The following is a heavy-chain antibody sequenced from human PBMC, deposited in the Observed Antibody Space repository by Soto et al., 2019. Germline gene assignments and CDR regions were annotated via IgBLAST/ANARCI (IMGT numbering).Heavy chain of an antibody. V-gene: IGHV3-21*01. J-gene: IGHJ4*02. CDR1: GFTFNSYS. D-gene: IGHD6-19*01. Sequence: PGGSLRLSCAASGFTFNSYSMNWVRQAAGKGLEWVSSISSSSSYLYYADSVKGRFTISRDNAKNSLYLQMNSLRAEDTAVYYCARDHVAVAPTPSHDYWGQGTLVTVFS. CDR2: ISSSSSYL. CDR3: ARDHVAVAPTPSHDY.